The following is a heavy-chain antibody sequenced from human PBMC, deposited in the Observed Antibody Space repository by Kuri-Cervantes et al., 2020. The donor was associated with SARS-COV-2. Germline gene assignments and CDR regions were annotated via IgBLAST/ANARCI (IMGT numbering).Heavy chain of an antibody. Sequence: SVKVSCKASGGTFSSYTISWVRQAPGQGLEWMGGIIPIFGTANYAQKFQGRVTITADKSTSTAYMELSSLRSEDTAVYYCARDFAGYSSDEYYFDYWGQGTLVTVPS. CDR2: IIPIFGTA. CDR1: GGTFSSYT. V-gene: IGHV1-69*06. D-gene: IGHD6-25*01. CDR3: ARDFAGYSSDEYYFDY. J-gene: IGHJ4*02.